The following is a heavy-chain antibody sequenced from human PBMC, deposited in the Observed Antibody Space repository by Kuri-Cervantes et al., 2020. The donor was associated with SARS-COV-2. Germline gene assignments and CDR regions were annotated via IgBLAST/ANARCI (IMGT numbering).Heavy chain of an antibody. CDR2: INHTGST. CDR1: GGSFSGYS. Sequence: SETLSLTCAVYGGSFSGYSLSWIRQPPGKGLEWMVGINHTGSTNYNPSVKGRVTISVDTSKNQFSLKLSYVNADDTAVYYCARVRSSSGDYYFDYWGQGTLVTVSS. V-gene: IGHV4-34*01. CDR3: ARVRSSSGDYYFDY. D-gene: IGHD6-13*01. J-gene: IGHJ4*02.